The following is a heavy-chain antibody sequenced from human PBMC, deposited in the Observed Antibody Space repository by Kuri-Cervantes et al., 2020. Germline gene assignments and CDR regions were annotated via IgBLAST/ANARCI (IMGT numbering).Heavy chain of an antibody. CDR2: INHSGST. CDR3: ARLGTDYVWGSYRRGPFDY. CDR1: GGSFSGYY. D-gene: IGHD3-16*02. V-gene: IGHV4-34*01. J-gene: IGHJ4*02. Sequence: SETLSLTCAVYGGSFSGYYWSWIRQPPGKGLEWIGEINHSGSTNYNPSLKSRVTISVDTSKNQFSLKLSSVTAADTAVYYCARLGTDYVWGSYRRGPFDYWGQGTLVTVSS.